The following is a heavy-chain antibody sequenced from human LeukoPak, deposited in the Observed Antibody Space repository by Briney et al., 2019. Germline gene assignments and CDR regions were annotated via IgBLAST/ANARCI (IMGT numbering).Heavy chain of an antibody. CDR3: AKDSGIAANVGYSWLDP. CDR1: GFTFSSYR. V-gene: IGHV3-21*04. Sequence: GGSLRLSCAVSGFTFSSYRMSWVRQAPGKGLEWVPSISTSSSSKYYADSVKGRFTVSRDNSKNTLYLQMSSLRQEDTGVYFCAKDSGIAANVGYSWLDPWGQGTLVTVSS. D-gene: IGHD6-13*01. CDR2: ISTSSSSK. J-gene: IGHJ5*02.